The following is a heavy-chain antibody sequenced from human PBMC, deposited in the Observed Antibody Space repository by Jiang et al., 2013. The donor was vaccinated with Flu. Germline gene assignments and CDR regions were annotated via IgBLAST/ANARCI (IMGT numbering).Heavy chain of an antibody. CDR2: IYWDDDK. V-gene: IGHV2-5*02. Sequence: KPTQTLTLTCTFSGFSLSTSGVGVGWIRQPPGKALEWLALIYWDDDKRYSPSLKSRLTITKDTSKNQVVLTMTNMDPVDTATYYCAHQRIDFWSGYYTERYNWFDPWGQGTLVTVSS. CDR1: GFSLSTSGVG. J-gene: IGHJ5*02. D-gene: IGHD3-3*01. CDR3: AHQRIDFWSGYYTERYNWFDP.